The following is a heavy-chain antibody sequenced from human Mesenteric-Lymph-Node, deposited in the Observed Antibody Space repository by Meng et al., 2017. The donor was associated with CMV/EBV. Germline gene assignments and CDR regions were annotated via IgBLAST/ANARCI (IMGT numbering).Heavy chain of an antibody. J-gene: IGHJ6*02. Sequence: GSLRLSCTVSGGSISSYYWSWIRQPPGKGLEWIGYIYYSGSTNYNPSLKSRVTISVDTSKNQFSLKLSSVTAADTAVYYCARGPPAARDFYYYYGMDVWGQGTTVTVSS. CDR3: ARGPPAARDFYYYYGMDV. D-gene: IGHD6-6*01. CDR1: GGSISSYY. V-gene: IGHV4-59*01. CDR2: IYYSGST.